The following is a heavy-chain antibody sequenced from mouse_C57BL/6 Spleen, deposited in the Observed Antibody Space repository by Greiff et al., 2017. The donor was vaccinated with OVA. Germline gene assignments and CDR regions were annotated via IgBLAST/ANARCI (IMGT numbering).Heavy chain of an antibody. CDR3: ARKTSSYYSNYYYAMDY. V-gene: IGHV1-50*01. CDR2: IDPSDSYT. J-gene: IGHJ4*01. Sequence: QVQLQQPGAELVKPGASVKLSCKASGYTFTSYWMQWVKQRPGQGLEWIGEIDPSDSYTNYNQKFKGKAKLTVDTSSSTAYMQLSSLTSEDSAVYYCARKTSSYYSNYYYAMDYWGQGTSVTVSS. D-gene: IGHD2-5*01. CDR1: GYTFTSYW.